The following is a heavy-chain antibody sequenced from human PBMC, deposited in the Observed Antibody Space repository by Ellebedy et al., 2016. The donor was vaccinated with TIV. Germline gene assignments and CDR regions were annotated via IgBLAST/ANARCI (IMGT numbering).Heavy chain of an antibody. CDR1: GFTFGSYS. Sequence: GGSLRLSXAASGFTFGSYSMNWVRQAPGKGLEWVSYISSSGSTIYYADSVKGRFTISRDNAKNSLYLQMNSLRAEDTAVYYCAREYSGYHLPPYYYYGMDVWGQGTTVTVSS. V-gene: IGHV3-48*04. D-gene: IGHD5-12*01. CDR2: ISSSGSTI. J-gene: IGHJ6*02. CDR3: AREYSGYHLPPYYYYGMDV.